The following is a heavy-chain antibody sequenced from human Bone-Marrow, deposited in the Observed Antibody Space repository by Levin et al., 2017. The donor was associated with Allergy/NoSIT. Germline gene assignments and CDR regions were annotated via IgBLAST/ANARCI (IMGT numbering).Heavy chain of an antibody. CDR3: AKGFEYGDNSGVDY. J-gene: IGHJ4*02. CDR2: INPNSGDT. Sequence: ASVKVSCKGSGHTFTDFYMHWVRQAPGQGLEWVGWINPNSGDTNYAQKFQGRVTMTRDTSISTAYMELSSLTSDDTAVYYCAKGFEYGDNSGVDYWGQGTLVTVSS. CDR1: GHTFTDFY. D-gene: IGHD4-23*01. V-gene: IGHV1-2*02.